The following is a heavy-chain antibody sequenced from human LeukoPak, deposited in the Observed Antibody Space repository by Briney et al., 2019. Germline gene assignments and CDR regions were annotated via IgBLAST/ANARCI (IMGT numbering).Heavy chain of an antibody. CDR3: ARFGAGTGNAFDI. J-gene: IGHJ3*02. CDR2: INHSGST. V-gene: IGHV4-34*01. D-gene: IGHD6-19*01. Sequence: SETLSLTCAVYGGSFSGYYWSWIRQPPGKGLEWIGEINHSGSTNYNPSLKSRVTISVDTSKNQFSLKLSSATAADTAVYYCARFGAGTGNAFDIWGQGAMVTVSS. CDR1: GGSFSGYY.